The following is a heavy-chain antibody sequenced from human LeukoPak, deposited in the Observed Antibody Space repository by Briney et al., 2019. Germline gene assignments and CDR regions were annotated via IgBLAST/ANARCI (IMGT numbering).Heavy chain of an antibody. CDR2: IRSKAYGGTT. CDR3: TTGGSYLDFDY. D-gene: IGHD1-26*01. Sequence: GGSLRLSCTASGFTFGDYAMSWVRQAPGKGLEWVGFIRSKAYGGTTEYAASVKGRFPISRDDSKSIAYLQMNSLKTEDTAVYYCTTGGSYLDFDYWGQGTLVTVSS. V-gene: IGHV3-49*04. CDR1: GFTFGDYA. J-gene: IGHJ4*02.